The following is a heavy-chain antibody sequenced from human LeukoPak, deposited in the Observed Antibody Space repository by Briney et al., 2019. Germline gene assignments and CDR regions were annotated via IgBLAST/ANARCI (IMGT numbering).Heavy chain of an antibody. CDR3: ASGTYYYFDF. J-gene: IGHJ4*02. Sequence: SETLSLTCTVSGGSISSSSYYWGWIRQPPGKGLEWIGSIYYSGSTYYNPSLKSRVTISVDTSKNRFSLKLRSVTAADTAVYYCASGTYYYFDFWGQGTLVTVSS. D-gene: IGHD1-26*01. V-gene: IGHV4-39*01. CDR2: IYYSGST. CDR1: GGSISSSSYY.